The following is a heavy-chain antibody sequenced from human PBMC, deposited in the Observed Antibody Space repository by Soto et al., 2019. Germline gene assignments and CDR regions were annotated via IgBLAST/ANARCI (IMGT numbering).Heavy chain of an antibody. D-gene: IGHD3-10*01. CDR3: ARGIPPRPGSFGELLLSYYYYGMDV. Sequence: QVQLVQSGAEVKKPGSSVKVSCKASGGTFSSYAISWVRQAPGQGLEWMGGIIPIFGTANYAQKFQGRVTITGDEFTSTAYMELRSLRSEDTAVYYCARGIPPRPGSFGELLLSYYYYGMDVWGQGTTVTVSS. J-gene: IGHJ6*02. CDR2: IIPIFGTA. V-gene: IGHV1-69*01. CDR1: GGTFSSYA.